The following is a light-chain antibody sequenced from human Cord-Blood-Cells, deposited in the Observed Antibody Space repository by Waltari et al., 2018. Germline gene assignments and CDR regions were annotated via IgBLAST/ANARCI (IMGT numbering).Light chain of an antibody. CDR3: QQYNNWPPFT. J-gene: IGKJ3*01. Sequence: EIVMTQSPATLSVSPGDRATLPFRASQSVSNNFAWYQQKPGQAPRLIIYGASTRATGIPARFSGSGSGTEFTLTISSLQSEDFAGYYCQQYNNWPPFTFGPGTKVDIK. CDR2: GAS. CDR1: QSVSNN. V-gene: IGKV3-15*01.